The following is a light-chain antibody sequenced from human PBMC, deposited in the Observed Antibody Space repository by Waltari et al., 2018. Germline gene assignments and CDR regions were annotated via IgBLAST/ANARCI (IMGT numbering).Light chain of an antibody. CDR2: EVT. Sequence: QSGLTQPASVSGSPGKSITISCTGTSSGVGNYNLVSWYQQYPGKAPKLMVYEVTRRSSGVSDRFSGSKSGNTASLTIYGLQSEDEADYYCCSYAGLGIYVFGTGTKVTVL. J-gene: IGLJ1*01. CDR3: CSYAGLGIYV. CDR1: SSGVGNYNL. V-gene: IGLV2-23*02.